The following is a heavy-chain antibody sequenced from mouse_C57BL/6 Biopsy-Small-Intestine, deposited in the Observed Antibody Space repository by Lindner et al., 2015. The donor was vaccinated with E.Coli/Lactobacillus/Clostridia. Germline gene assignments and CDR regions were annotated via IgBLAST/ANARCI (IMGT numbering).Heavy chain of an antibody. D-gene: IGHD2-5*01. J-gene: IGHJ3*01. CDR1: GYTFTSYV. Sequence: VQLQESGPELIKPGASVKMSCKASGYTFTSYVMHWVKQKPGRGLEWIGYINPYNDGTNYNEKFKGKATLTSDKSSSTAYMELSSLTSEDSAVYYCALYYSNYVFAYWGQGTLVTVSA. CDR3: ALYYSNYVFAY. CDR2: INPYNDGT. V-gene: IGHV1-14*01.